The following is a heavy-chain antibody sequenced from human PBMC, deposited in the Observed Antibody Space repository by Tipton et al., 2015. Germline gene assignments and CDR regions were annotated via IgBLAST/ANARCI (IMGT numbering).Heavy chain of an antibody. D-gene: IGHD4-23*01. J-gene: IGHJ3*02. CDR2: IYYSGST. Sequence: LRLSCTVSGGSISSSSYYWGWIRQSPGKGLEWIGSIYYSGSTYYNPSLKSRVTISVDTSKNQFSLKLSSVTAADTAVYYCARVFGGFDIWGQGTMVTVSS. CDR1: GGSISSSSYY. V-gene: IGHV4-39*01. CDR3: ARVFGGFDI.